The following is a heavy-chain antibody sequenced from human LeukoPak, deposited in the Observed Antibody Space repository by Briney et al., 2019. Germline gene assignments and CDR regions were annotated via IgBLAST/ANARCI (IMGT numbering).Heavy chain of an antibody. CDR2: IYYSGTT. Sequence: SETLSLTCAVYGGSFSGYYWTWIRQPPGKGLEWIAHIYYSGTTNYNPSLKSRVTISVDTSKNQFSLKLSSVTAADTAVYYCARVLSSGWAGFDHWGQGALVTVSS. CDR1: GGSFSGYY. CDR3: ARVLSSGWAGFDH. J-gene: IGHJ4*02. V-gene: IGHV4-59*01. D-gene: IGHD6-19*01.